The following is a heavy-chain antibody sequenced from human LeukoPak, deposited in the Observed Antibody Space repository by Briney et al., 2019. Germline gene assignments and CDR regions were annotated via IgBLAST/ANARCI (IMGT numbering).Heavy chain of an antibody. D-gene: IGHD5-12*01. V-gene: IGHV3-30*18. Sequence: GGSLRLSCAASGFTFSSYGMHWVRQAPGKGLEWVAVISYDGSNKYYADSVKGRFTISRDNSKNTLYLQMNSLRAEDTAVYYCVKDGGYSGYDYSRGAFDIWGQGTMVTVSS. J-gene: IGHJ3*02. CDR3: VKDGGYSGYDYSRGAFDI. CDR1: GFTFSSYG. CDR2: ISYDGSNK.